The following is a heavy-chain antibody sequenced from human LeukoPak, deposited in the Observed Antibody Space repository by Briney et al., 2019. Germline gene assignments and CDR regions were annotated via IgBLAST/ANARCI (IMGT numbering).Heavy chain of an antibody. J-gene: IGHJ4*02. CDR3: ARVYSGGYSGYDDF. Sequence: GGSLRLSCAASGFTFSSYEMNWVRQAPGKGLEWVSDISSSGSTIYYADSVKGRFTISRDNAKDSLYLQMNSLRAEDTAVYYCARVYSGGYSGYDDFWGQGTLVTVSS. CDR1: GFTFSSYE. D-gene: IGHD5-12*01. CDR2: ISSSGSTI. V-gene: IGHV3-48*03.